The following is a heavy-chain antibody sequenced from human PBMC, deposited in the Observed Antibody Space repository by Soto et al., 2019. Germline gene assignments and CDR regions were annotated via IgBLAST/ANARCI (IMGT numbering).Heavy chain of an antibody. CDR2: ISTSGATR. D-gene: IGHD1-26*01. CDR3: ARAVGPFDY. V-gene: IGHV3-48*01. J-gene: IGHJ4*02. CDR1: GFTFSTDS. Sequence: PVGSLRLSCVASGFTFSTDSMNWVRQAPGKGLEWVAHISTSGATRYYADSVKGRFTISRDNSENTLYLQMNSLRAEDTAVYYCARAVGPFDYWGQGTLVTVSS.